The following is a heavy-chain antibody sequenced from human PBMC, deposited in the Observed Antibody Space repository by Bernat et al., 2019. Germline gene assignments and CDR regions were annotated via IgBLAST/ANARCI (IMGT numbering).Heavy chain of an antibody. CDR2: ISGSGGST. CDR3: ASVQLEHYSWGY. J-gene: IGHJ4*02. D-gene: IGHD1-1*01. V-gene: IGHV3-23*01. CDR1: GFTFSSYA. Sequence: EVQLLESGGGLVQPGGSLRLSCAASGFTFSSYAMSWVRQAPGKGLEWVSAISGSGGSTYYADSVKGRFTISRDNSKNTLYLQMNSLRAEDTAVYYCASVQLEHYSWGYWGQGTLVTVSS.